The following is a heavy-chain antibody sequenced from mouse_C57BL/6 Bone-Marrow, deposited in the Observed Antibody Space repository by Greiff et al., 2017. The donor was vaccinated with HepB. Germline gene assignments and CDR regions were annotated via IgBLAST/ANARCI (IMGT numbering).Heavy chain of an antibody. CDR2: INPGSGGT. CDR1: GYAFTNYL. J-gene: IGHJ2*01. CDR3: ARLHYYGSSPHFDY. Sequence: QVQLQQSGAELVRPGPSVKVSCKASGYAFTNYLIEWVKQRPGQGLEWIGVINPGSGGTNYNEKFKGKATLTADKSSSTAYMQLSSLTSEDSAVYFCARLHYYGSSPHFDYWGQGTTLTVSS. D-gene: IGHD1-1*01. V-gene: IGHV1-54*01.